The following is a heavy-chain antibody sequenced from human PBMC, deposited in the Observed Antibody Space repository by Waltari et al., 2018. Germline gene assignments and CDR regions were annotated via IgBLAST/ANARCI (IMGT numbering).Heavy chain of an antibody. CDR2: IYYSGRT. Sequence: QMQLQESGPGLVKPSEPLSLTCTVSGGSISSSTYYWGWIRQPPGKGLEWIGNIYYSGRTYSQPSLKSRLTISVDTSKNQFFLNLRSVTAADTAVYYCARLPISLGVGSVFDIWGQGTMVTVSS. D-gene: IGHD2-15*01. V-gene: IGHV4-39*01. J-gene: IGHJ3*02. CDR1: GGSISSSTYY. CDR3: ARLPISLGVGSVFDI.